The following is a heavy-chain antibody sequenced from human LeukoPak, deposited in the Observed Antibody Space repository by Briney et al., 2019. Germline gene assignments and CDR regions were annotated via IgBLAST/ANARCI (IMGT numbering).Heavy chain of an antibody. CDR1: GFTFSTSW. CDR3: ARAHNWKYGTFDY. V-gene: IGHV3-7*01. CDR2: IKPDGSAT. D-gene: IGHD1-7*01. J-gene: IGHJ4*02. Sequence: GGSLRLSCAASGFTFSTSWMNWVRQAPGKGREWGATIKPDGSATDYGDSVKGRFTISRDNDKKSLFLKMNSLRAEDTAVYYCARAHNWKYGTFDYWGQGTLVTVSS.